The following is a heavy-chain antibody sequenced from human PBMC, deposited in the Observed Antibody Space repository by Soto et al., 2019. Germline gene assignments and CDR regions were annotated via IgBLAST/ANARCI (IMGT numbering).Heavy chain of an antibody. V-gene: IGHV4-34*01. CDR3: ARETPYCSSTSCYLSYYYYMDV. D-gene: IGHD2-2*01. CDR1: GGSFSGYY. J-gene: IGHJ6*03. CDR2: INHSGST. Sequence: SETLSLTCAVYGGSFSGYYWSWIRQPPGKGLEWIGEINHSGSTNYNPSLKSRVTISVDTSKNQFSLKLSSVTAADTAVYYCARETPYCSSTSCYLSYYYYMDVWGKGTTVTVSS.